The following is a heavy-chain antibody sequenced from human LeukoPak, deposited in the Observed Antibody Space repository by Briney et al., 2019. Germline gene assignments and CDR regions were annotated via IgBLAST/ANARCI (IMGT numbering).Heavy chain of an antibody. J-gene: IGHJ5*02. CDR3: ARDSGTTGEVKFDP. CDR2: VYTSGST. Sequence: SETLSLTCTVSGGSISSYYWSWIRQPAGKGLEWIGRVYTSGSTTYNPSLKRPVTMSIDTSKNQFSLKVSSVTAADTAVYYCARDSGTTGEVKFDPWGQGTLVTVSS. V-gene: IGHV4-4*07. D-gene: IGHD3-10*01. CDR1: GGSISSYY.